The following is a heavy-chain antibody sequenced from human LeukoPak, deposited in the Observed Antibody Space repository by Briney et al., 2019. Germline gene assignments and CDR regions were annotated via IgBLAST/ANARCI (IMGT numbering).Heavy chain of an antibody. CDR1: GFTVSSNY. J-gene: IGHJ6*02. V-gene: IGHV3-53*01. CDR3: ARVDGPYYYYGMDV. D-gene: IGHD3-9*01. CDR2: IYSGGST. Sequence: GGSLRLSCAASGFTVSSNYMSWVRQAPGKGLEWVSVIYSGGSTYYANSVKGRFTISRDNSKNTLYLQMNSLRAEDTAVYYCARVDGPYYYYGMDVWGQGTTVTVSS.